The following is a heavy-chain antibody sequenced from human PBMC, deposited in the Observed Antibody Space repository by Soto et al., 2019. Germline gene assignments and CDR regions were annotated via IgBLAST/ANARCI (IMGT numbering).Heavy chain of an antibody. CDR1: GGSISSGDYY. CDR3: ARELTSRFSLDY. D-gene: IGHD3-3*01. CDR2: IYYSGST. Sequence: SETLSLTCTVSGGSISSGDYYWSWIRQPPGKGLEWIGYIYYSGSTYYNPSLKSRVTISVDTSKNQFSLKLSSVTAADTAVYYCARELTSRFSLDYWGQGTLVTVSS. J-gene: IGHJ4*02. V-gene: IGHV4-30-4*01.